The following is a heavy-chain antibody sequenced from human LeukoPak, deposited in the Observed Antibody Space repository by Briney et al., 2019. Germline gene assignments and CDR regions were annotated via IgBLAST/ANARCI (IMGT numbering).Heavy chain of an antibody. CDR3: ARDSPYSDYLIGGAFNI. J-gene: IGHJ3*02. V-gene: IGHV3-53*01. CDR1: GFTVSSNY. Sequence: GGSLRLSCAASGFTVSSNYMSWVRQAPGKGLEWVSVIYSEGTTYYADSVKGRFTISRDNSKNTLYLQMNSLRAEDTAVYYCARDSPYSDYLIGGAFNIWGQGTMVTVSS. D-gene: IGHD4-11*01. CDR2: IYSEGTT.